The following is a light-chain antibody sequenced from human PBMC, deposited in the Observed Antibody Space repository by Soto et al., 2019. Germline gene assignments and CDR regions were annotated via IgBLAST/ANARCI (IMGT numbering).Light chain of an antibody. CDR2: AAS. CDR3: QQGYSTPQT. Sequence: DIQMTQAPSSLSASVGDRVSITCGASQSISTHLGWYQQKPGKAPKLLIYAASGLQSWVPSRFTGSGSGTDFTLTISSLQPEDFATYYCQQGYSTPQTFGQGTKVDI. J-gene: IGKJ1*01. CDR1: QSISTH. V-gene: IGKV1-39*01.